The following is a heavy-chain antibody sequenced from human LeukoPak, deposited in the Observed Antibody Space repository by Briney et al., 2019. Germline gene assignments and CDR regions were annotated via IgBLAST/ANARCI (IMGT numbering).Heavy chain of an antibody. J-gene: IGHJ4*02. CDR3: ARMAKGYYGSGSYYFDY. Sequence: SETLSLTCTVSGGSISSYYWSWIRQPPGKGLEWIGYIYYSGSTNYNPSLKSRVTISVDTSKNQFSLKLSSVTAADTAVYYCARMAKGYYGSGSYYFDYWGQGTLVTVSS. CDR2: IYYSGST. CDR1: GGSISSYY. V-gene: IGHV4-59*01. D-gene: IGHD3-10*01.